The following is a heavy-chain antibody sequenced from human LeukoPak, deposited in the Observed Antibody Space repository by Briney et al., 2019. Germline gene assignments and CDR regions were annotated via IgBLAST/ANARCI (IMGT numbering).Heavy chain of an antibody. CDR2: ISAYNGNT. CDR1: GYTFTSYG. J-gene: IGHJ4*02. Sequence: ASVKVSCKASGYTFTSYGISWVRQAPGQGLEWMGWISAYNGNTNYAQKLQGSVTMTTDTSTSTAYMELRSLRSDDTAVYYCARTYSSSWYGDWYFDYWGQGTLVTVSS. CDR3: ARTYSSSWYGDWYFDY. D-gene: IGHD6-13*01. V-gene: IGHV1-18*01.